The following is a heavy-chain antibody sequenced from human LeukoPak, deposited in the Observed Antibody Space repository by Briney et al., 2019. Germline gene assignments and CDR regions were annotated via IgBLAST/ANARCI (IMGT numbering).Heavy chain of an antibody. Sequence: GGSLRLSCAASGFTFSRYWMHWVRQAPGKGLVWVARIRSDGTNTSYADSVKGRFTISRDNAKNTLYLQMNSLRAEDTAVYYCARDIEDGVSWGQGTLVTVSS. CDR3: ARDIEDGVS. J-gene: IGHJ5*02. CDR2: IRSDGTNT. V-gene: IGHV3-74*01. D-gene: IGHD5-24*01. CDR1: GFTFSRYW.